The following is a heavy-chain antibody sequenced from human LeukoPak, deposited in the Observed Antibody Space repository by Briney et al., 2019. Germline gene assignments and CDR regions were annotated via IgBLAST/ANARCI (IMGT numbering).Heavy chain of an antibody. CDR3: FLHYSNPGYYYGMDV. Sequence: GGSLRLSCAASGFTFSSYSMNWVRQAPGKGLEWVSSISSSSSYIYYADSVKGRFTISRDNAKNSLYLQMNSLRAEDTAVYYCFLHYSNPGYYYGMDVWGQGTTVTVSS. V-gene: IGHV3-21*01. CDR2: ISSSSSYI. CDR1: GFTFSSYS. D-gene: IGHD4-4*01. J-gene: IGHJ6*02.